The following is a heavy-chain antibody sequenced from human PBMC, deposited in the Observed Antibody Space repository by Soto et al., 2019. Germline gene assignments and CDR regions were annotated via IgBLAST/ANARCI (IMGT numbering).Heavy chain of an antibody. D-gene: IGHD3-22*01. J-gene: IGHJ4*02. CDR3: ASPDYYDSSGYPPRILNY. CDR1: GGSISSSNW. V-gene: IGHV4-4*02. Sequence: ASETLSLTCAVSGGSISSSNWWSWVRQPPGKGLEWIGEIYHSGSTNYNPSLKSRVTISVDKSKNQFSLKLSSVTAADTAVYYCASPDYYDSSGYPPRILNYWGQGTLVTVSS. CDR2: IYHSGST.